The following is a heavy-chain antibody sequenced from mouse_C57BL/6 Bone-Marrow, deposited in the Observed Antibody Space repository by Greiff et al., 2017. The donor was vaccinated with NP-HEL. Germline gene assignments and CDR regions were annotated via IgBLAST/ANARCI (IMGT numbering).Heavy chain of an antibody. CDR1: GFNIKNTY. V-gene: IGHV14-3*01. J-gene: IGHJ2*01. CDR2: IDPANGNT. CDR3: ARGGFITTVVADY. D-gene: IGHD1-1*01. Sequence: VQLQQSVAELVRPGASVKLSCTASGFNIKNTYMHWVKQRPEQGLEWIGRIDPANGNTKYAPKFQGKATITADTSSNTAYLQLSSLTSEDSAVYFCARGGFITTVVADYWGQGTTLTVSS.